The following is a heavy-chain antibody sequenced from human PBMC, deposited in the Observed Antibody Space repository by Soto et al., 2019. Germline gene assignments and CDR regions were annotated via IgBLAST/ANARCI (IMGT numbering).Heavy chain of an antibody. CDR3: ARVGSAYYFDY. CDR1: GFTFSDYY. V-gene: IGHV3-11*05. D-gene: IGHD1-26*01. CDR2: ITTSGYT. Sequence: QVQVVDSGGGLVKPGGSLRLSCAASGFTFSDYYMTWVRQAPGKGLEWVSYITTSGYTNYGDSVKGRFTISRDNANNSLLLQMNSLRAEDTAVYYCARVGSAYYFDYWGQGTLVTVSS. J-gene: IGHJ4*02.